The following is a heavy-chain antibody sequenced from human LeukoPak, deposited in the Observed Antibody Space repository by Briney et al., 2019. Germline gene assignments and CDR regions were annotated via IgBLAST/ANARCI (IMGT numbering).Heavy chain of an antibody. CDR2: ISGSGGST. D-gene: IGHD5-24*01. V-gene: IGHV3-23*01. Sequence: GGSLRLSCAASGFTFSSYAMSWVRQAPGKGLEWVSAISGSGGSTYYADSVKGRFTISRDNSKNTLYLQMNSLKTEDTAVYYCTTVGIWEMVTGEDHWGQGTLVAVSS. CDR1: GFTFSSYA. CDR3: TTVGIWEMVTGEDH. J-gene: IGHJ4*02.